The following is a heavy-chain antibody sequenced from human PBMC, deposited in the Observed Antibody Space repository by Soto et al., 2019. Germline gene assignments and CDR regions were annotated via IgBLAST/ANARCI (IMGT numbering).Heavy chain of an antibody. CDR2: ISYDGSNK. V-gene: IGHV3-30*18. CDR3: AKDVVPQGLGGWYWGVWDY. CDR1: GFTFSSYG. D-gene: IGHD6-19*01. J-gene: IGHJ4*02. Sequence: QVQLVESGGGVVQPGRSLRLSCAASGFTFSSYGMHWVRQAPGKGLERVAVISYDGSNKYYADSVKGRFTISRDNSKNTLYLQMNSLRAEDTAVYYCAKDVVPQGLGGWYWGVWDYWGQGTLVTVSS.